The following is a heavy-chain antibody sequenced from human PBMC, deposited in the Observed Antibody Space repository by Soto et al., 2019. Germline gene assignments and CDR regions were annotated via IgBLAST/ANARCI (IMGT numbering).Heavy chain of an antibody. D-gene: IGHD2-21*02. CDR3: GRGGHIPVVAASVDN. V-gene: IGHV1-46*02. J-gene: IGHJ4*02. Sequence: QVQLVQSGAEVRKPGASVKVSCKPSGYTFNTYYLHWLRQAPGQALEWMGVIHPSGGGTTYAQKFLGRVPVTRDTSTTAVFMEWSSLRSDATAVYYCGRGGHIPVVAASVDNWGQGTLVNVSS. CDR2: IHPSGGGT. CDR1: GYTFNTYY.